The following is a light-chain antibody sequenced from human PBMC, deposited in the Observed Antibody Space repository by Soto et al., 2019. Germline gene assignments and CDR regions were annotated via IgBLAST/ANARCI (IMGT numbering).Light chain of an antibody. CDR2: LAS. J-gene: IGKJ1*01. V-gene: IGKV1-39*01. CDR1: QIISMF. CDR3: QQSYTVPLT. Sequence: DIQMTQSPSSLPASVVDRGTISSRASQIISMFLNWYQQKPGKAPRLLICLASSLQSGVPSRFSGSGSGTDFTLTISSLQPEDFATYYCQQSYTVPLTFGQGTKVDI.